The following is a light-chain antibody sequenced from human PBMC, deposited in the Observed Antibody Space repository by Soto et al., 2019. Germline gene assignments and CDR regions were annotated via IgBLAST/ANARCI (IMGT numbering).Light chain of an antibody. CDR3: QQYDNLPIT. Sequence: DIQMTQSPSSLSASVGDRITITCQASQDITNYLNWYQQKPGKAPKLLIYDASNLETGVPSRFSGSGSGTDFTFTISSLQPEDFATYDCQQYDNLPITFGQGTRLDIK. V-gene: IGKV1-33*01. CDR1: QDITNY. CDR2: DAS. J-gene: IGKJ5*01.